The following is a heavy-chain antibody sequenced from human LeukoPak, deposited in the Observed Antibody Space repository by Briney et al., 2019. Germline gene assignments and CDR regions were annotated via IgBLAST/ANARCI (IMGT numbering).Heavy chain of an antibody. CDR1: GGSISSYY. V-gene: IGHV4-59*01. CDR2: IYYSGST. J-gene: IGHJ5*02. CDR3: ARGPPFRGSQGWFDP. Sequence: SETLSLTCTVSGGSISSYYWSWIRQPPGKGLEWIGYIYYSGSTNYNPSLKSRVTISVDTSKNQFSLKLSSVTAADTAVYYCARGPPFRGSQGWFDPWGQGTLVIVSS. D-gene: IGHD1-26*01.